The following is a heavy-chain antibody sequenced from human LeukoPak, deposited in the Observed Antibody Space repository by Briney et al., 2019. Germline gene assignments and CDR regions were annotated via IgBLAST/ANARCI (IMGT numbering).Heavy chain of an antibody. CDR3: ARPGGRGYSGYDASPLLY. CDR2: IYYSGST. Sequence: SETLSLTCTVSGGSISSSSYYWGWIRQPPGKGLEWIGSIYYSGSTYYNPSLKSRVTISVDTSKNQFSLKLSSVTAADTAVYYCARPGGRGYSGYDASPLLYWGQGTLVTVSS. CDR1: GGSISSSSYY. D-gene: IGHD5-12*01. J-gene: IGHJ4*02. V-gene: IGHV4-39*01.